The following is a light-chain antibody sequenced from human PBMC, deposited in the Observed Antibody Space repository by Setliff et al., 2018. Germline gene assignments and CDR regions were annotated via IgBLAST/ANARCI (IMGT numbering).Light chain of an antibody. J-gene: IGLJ1*01. CDR3: CSYAGSPYV. Sequence: QSALTQPASVSGSPGQSITISCTGTSSDVGSYNLVSWYQQHPGKAPKLMIYEVSKRPSGVSNRFPGSKSGNTASLTISGLQAEDEADYYCCSYAGSPYVFGTGTKV. V-gene: IGLV2-23*02. CDR2: EVS. CDR1: SSDVGSYNL.